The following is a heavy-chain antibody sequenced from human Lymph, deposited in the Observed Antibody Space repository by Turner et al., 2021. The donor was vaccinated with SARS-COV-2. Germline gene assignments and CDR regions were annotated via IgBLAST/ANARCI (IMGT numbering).Heavy chain of an antibody. J-gene: IGHJ5*02. D-gene: IGHD3-9*01. V-gene: IGHV1-8*01. CDR1: GYTFTSDD. CDR3: ARAAQLTVWFDP. CDR2: MNPNSGNT. Sequence: QVQLVQSGAVVKKPGASVKISCKASGYTFTSDDINCVRQATGQGLEWMGWMNPNSGNTGYAQKFQGRVTMTRNTSISTAYMELSSLRSEDTAVYYCARAAQLTVWFDPWGQGTLVTVSS.